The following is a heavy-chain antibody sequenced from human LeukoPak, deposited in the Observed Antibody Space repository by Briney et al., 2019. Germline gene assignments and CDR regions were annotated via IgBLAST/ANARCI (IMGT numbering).Heavy chain of an antibody. J-gene: IGHJ5*02. CDR3: AREHSRYCSGGSCHWGNWFDP. CDR1: GGSFSGYY. D-gene: IGHD2-15*01. Sequence: KPSETLSLTCAVYGGSFSGYYWSWIRQPPGKGLEWIGEINHSGSTNYNPSLKSRVTISVDTSKNQFSLKLSSVTAADTAVYYCAREHSRYCSGGSCHWGNWFDPWGQGTLVTVSS. V-gene: IGHV4-34*01. CDR2: INHSGST.